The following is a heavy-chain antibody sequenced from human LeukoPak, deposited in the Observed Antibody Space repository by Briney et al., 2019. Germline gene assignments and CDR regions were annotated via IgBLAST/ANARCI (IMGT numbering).Heavy chain of an antibody. D-gene: IGHD3-22*01. CDR1: GGSVSSNSAA. Sequence: SQTLSLTCAISGGSVSSNSAAWNWIRQSPSRGLEWLGRTYYRSKWYNDYAVSVKSRITINPDTSKNQFSLQLNSVTPEDTAVYYCALAHYYDSSGYRYYFDYWGQGTLVTVSS. J-gene: IGHJ4*02. V-gene: IGHV6-1*01. CDR3: ALAHYYDSSGYRYYFDY. CDR2: TYYRSKWYN.